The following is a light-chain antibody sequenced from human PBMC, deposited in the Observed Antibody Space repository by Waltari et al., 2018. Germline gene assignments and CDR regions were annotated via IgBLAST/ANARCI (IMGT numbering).Light chain of an antibody. Sequence: EIVLTQSPGTLSLSPGERATLSCRASQSLSSTYLAWYQQKPGQAPRLLIYGASSRATCIPDRFSGSGSGTDFTLSISRLEPEDSAVYYCQQYGRSPYTFGQGTKLEIK. CDR2: GAS. J-gene: IGKJ2*01. CDR1: QSLSSTY. V-gene: IGKV3-20*01. CDR3: QQYGRSPYT.